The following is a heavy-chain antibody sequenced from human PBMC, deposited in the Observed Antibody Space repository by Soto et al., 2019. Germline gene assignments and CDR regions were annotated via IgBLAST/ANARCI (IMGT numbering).Heavy chain of an antibody. CDR2: IKSKTDGGTT. CDR1: GFTFSNAW. CDR3: TTDHLPYGDYGPYYFDY. Sequence: GGSLRLSCAASGFTFSNAWMSWVRQAPGKGLEWVGRIKSKTDGGTTDYAAPVKGRFTISRDDSKNTLYLQMNSLKTEDTAVYYCTTDHLPYGDYGPYYFDYWGQGTLVTVSS. J-gene: IGHJ4*02. V-gene: IGHV3-15*01. D-gene: IGHD4-17*01.